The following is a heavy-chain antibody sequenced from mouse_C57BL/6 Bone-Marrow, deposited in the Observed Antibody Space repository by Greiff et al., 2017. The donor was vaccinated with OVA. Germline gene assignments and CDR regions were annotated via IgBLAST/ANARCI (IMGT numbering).Heavy chain of an antibody. CDR3: TTSYYSNLDY. Sequence: VHVKQSGAELVRPGASVKLSCTASGFNIKDDYMHWVKQRPEQGLEWIGWIDPENGDTEYASKFQGKATITADTSSNTAYLQLSSLTSEDTAVYYCTTSYYSNLDYWGQGTSVTVSS. V-gene: IGHV14-4*01. J-gene: IGHJ4*01. CDR2: IDPENGDT. D-gene: IGHD2-5*01. CDR1: GFNIKDDY.